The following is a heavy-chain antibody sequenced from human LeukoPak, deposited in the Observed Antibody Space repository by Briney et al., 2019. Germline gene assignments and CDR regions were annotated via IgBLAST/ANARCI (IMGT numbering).Heavy chain of an antibody. CDR2: MNPNSGNT. CDR3: ARGGRIEVTQPVDY. CDR1: GYTFTSYD. J-gene: IGHJ4*02. D-gene: IGHD6-6*01. V-gene: IGHV1-8*01. Sequence: ASVKVSCKASGYTFTSYDINWVRQATGQGLEWMGWMNPNSGNTGYAQKFQGRVTMTRSTSISTAYMELSSLRSEDTAVYYCARGGRIEVTQPVDYWGQGTLVTVSS.